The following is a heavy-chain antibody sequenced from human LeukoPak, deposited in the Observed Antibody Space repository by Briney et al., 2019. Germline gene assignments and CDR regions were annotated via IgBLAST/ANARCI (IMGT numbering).Heavy chain of an antibody. J-gene: IGHJ4*02. CDR1: GGSISSGGYS. CDR2: IYHSGST. Sequence: SQTLSLTCAVSGGSISSGGYSWSWIRQPPGKGLEWIGYIYHSGSTYYNPSLKSRVTISVDRSKNQFSLKLSSVTAADTAVYYCARFNSAGETSNYFDYWGQGTLVTVSS. CDR3: ARFNSAGETSNYFDY. D-gene: IGHD1-1*01. V-gene: IGHV4-30-2*01.